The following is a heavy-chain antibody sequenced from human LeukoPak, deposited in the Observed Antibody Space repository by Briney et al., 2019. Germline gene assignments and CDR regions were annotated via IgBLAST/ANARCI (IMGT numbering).Heavy chain of an antibody. J-gene: IGHJ3*02. CDR3: ATDISVREKGYDSSATHDAFDI. CDR1: GGSISSSSYY. D-gene: IGHD3-22*01. CDR2: IYYSGST. Sequence: SETLSLTCTVSGGSISSSSYYWGWIRQPPGKGLEWIGSIYYSGSTYYNPSLKSRVTISVDTSKNQFSLKLSSVTAADTAVYYCATDISVREKGYDSSATHDAFDIWGQGTMVTVSS. V-gene: IGHV4-39*07.